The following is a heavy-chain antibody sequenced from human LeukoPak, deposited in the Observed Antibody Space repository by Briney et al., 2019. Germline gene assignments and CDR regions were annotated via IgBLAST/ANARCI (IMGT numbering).Heavy chain of an antibody. D-gene: IGHD6-19*01. CDR3: ASSSGWYIAFDI. CDR1: GFTFDDYG. J-gene: IGHJ3*02. Sequence: GGSLRLSCAASGFTFDDYGMSWVRQAPGKGLEWVSGINWNGGSTGYADSEKGRFTISRDNAKNSLYLQMNSLRAEDTALYYCASSSGWYIAFDIWGQGTMVTVSS. CDR2: INWNGGST. V-gene: IGHV3-20*04.